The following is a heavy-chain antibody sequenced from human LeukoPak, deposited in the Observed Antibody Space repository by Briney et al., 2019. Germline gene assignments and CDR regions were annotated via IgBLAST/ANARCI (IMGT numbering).Heavy chain of an antibody. CDR3: ARDADLGATVTGAFDI. D-gene: IGHD5-24*01. J-gene: IGHJ3*02. CDR2: INQDESEK. CDR1: GFTFSKYW. Sequence: PGGSLRLSCAASGFTFSKYWMTWVRQAPGKGLEWVANINQDESEKFYVDSVKGRFTISRDNAKKSLYLQMNSLRAEETAVYFCARDADLGATVTGAFDIWGQGTMVTVSS. V-gene: IGHV3-7*01.